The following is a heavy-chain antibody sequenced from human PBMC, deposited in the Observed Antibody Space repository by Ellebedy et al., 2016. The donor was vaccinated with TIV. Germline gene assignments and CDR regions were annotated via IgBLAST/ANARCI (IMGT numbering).Heavy chain of an antibody. CDR2: VLRDGGEK. CDR3: ARDHRYGTTTDGFDI. Sequence: PGGSLRLSCAASGFGFSNYIMHWVRQAPGKGLEWVAVVLRDGGEKYYADSVKGRFTISRDNSKNTLFLEMNTLRAEDTAVYYCARDHRYGTTTDGFDIWGQGTMVTVSS. D-gene: IGHD1-7*01. V-gene: IGHV3-30*04. J-gene: IGHJ3*02. CDR1: GFGFSNYI.